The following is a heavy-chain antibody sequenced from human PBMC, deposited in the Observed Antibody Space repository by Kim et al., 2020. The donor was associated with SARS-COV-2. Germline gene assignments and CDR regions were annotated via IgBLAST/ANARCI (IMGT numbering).Heavy chain of an antibody. D-gene: IGHD5-18*01. J-gene: IGHJ4*02. Sequence: ASVKVSCKASGYTFTGYYMHWVRQAPGQGLEWMGWINPNSGGTNYAQKFQGRVTMTRDTSISTAYMELRRLRSDDTAVYYWERADDTAMVIPDYRGPGT. CDR1: GYTFTGYY. V-gene: IGHV1-2*02. CDR3: ERADDTAMVIPDY. CDR2: INPNSGGT.